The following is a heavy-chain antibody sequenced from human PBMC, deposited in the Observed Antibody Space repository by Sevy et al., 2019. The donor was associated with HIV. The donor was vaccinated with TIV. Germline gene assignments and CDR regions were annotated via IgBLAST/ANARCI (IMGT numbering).Heavy chain of an antibody. CDR3: ARKYDSSGYFDY. J-gene: IGHJ4*02. V-gene: IGHV3-23*01. CDR1: GITLTPYW. CDR2: ISGSGGSGDKT. Sequence: GALRLSCAASGITLTPYWMNWVRQAPGKGLEWVSGISGSGGSGDKTNYADSVKGRFTISRDDSKNSLYLQLNSLRAEDTAIYYCARKYDSSGYFDYWGQGTLVTVSS. D-gene: IGHD3-22*01.